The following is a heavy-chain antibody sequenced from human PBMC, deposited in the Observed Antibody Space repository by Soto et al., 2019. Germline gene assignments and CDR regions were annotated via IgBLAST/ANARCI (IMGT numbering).Heavy chain of an antibody. Sequence: SETLSLTCAVSGGSISSGGYSWSWIRQPPGKGLEWTGYIYHSGSTYYNPSLKSRVTISVDRSKNQFSLKLSSVTAADTAVYYCAKSQNTVTSYDYWGQGTLVTVSS. CDR2: IYHSGST. V-gene: IGHV4-30-2*01. D-gene: IGHD4-17*01. J-gene: IGHJ4*02. CDR1: GGSISSGGYS. CDR3: AKSQNTVTSYDY.